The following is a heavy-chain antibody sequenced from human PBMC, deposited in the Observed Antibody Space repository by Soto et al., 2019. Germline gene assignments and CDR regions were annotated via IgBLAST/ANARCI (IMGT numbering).Heavy chain of an antibody. CDR2: IIPILGIA. V-gene: IGHV1-69*02. D-gene: IGHD5-12*01. Sequence: QVQLVQSGAEVKKPGSSVKVSCKASGGTFSSYTISWVRQAPGQGLEWMGRIIPILGIANYAQKFQGRVTITADKSTSTAYMELSSLRSEDTAVYYCVRGSGYGPYYGMDVWGQGTTVTVSS. J-gene: IGHJ6*02. CDR1: GGTFSSYT. CDR3: VRGSGYGPYYGMDV.